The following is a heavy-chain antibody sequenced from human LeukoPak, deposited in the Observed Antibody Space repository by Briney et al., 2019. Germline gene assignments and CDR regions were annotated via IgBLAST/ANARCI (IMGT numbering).Heavy chain of an antibody. CDR1: GYTFTSYG. CDR3: ARDMITFGGAPLTPYY. D-gene: IGHD3-16*01. CDR2: ISAYNGNT. V-gene: IGHV1-18*01. Sequence: ASVKVSCKASGYTFTSYGIIWVRQAPGQGLEWMGWISAYNGNTNYAQKLQGRVTMTTDTSTSTAYMELRSLRSDDTAVYYCARDMITFGGAPLTPYYWGRGTLVTVSS. J-gene: IGHJ4*02.